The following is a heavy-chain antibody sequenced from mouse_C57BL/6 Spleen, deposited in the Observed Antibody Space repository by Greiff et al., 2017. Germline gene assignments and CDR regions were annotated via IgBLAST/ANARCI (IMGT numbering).Heavy chain of an antibody. CDR2: FFPGDGDT. CDR3: ARSGYSNSHYLDY. J-gene: IGHJ2*01. CDR1: GYAFSSYW. Sequence: QVQLQQSGAELVKPGASVKISCKASGYAFSSYWMNWVKQRPGKGLEWIGQFFPGDGDTNYNGKFKGKAPLTQAKSSSTAYMQLRSLTSEDSAVYFCARSGYSNSHYLDYWGQGTTLTVSS. D-gene: IGHD2-5*01. V-gene: IGHV1-80*01.